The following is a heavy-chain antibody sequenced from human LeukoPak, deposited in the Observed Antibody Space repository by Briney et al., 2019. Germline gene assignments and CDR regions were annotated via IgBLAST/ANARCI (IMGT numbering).Heavy chain of an antibody. CDR3: VSAYYYSGMDV. CDR2: TGNKAKSYTT. Sequence: GGSLRLSCATSGFTFSDHYMDWVRQAPGKGLEWVGRTGNKAKSYTTEYAASVKGRFTISRDDSKNSLYLQMNSLKTEDTAVYYCVSAYYYSGMDVWGQGTTVTVSS. V-gene: IGHV3-72*01. CDR1: GFTFSDHY. J-gene: IGHJ6*02.